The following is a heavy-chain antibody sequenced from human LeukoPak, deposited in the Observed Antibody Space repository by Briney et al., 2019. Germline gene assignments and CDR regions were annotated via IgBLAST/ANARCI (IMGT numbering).Heavy chain of an antibody. CDR2: VYYSGST. CDR3: ARVAWYDAFDI. Sequence: SETLSLTCTVSGDSLSDYYWNCIRQAPGKGLEWIGYVYYSGSTNYNPSLMSRVTISVDTSKNQFSLNLRSVTAADTAVYYCARVAWYDAFDIWGQGTMVTVSS. CDR1: GDSLSDYY. J-gene: IGHJ3*02. V-gene: IGHV4-59*01. D-gene: IGHD2-15*01.